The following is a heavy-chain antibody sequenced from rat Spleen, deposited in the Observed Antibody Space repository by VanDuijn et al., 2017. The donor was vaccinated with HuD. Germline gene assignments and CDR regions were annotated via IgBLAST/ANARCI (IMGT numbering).Heavy chain of an antibody. V-gene: IGHV5-25*01. CDR3: APWVRGYFDY. CDR1: GFTFSNYD. CDR2: ISPSGGST. D-gene: IGHD1-7*01. Sequence: EVQLVESGGGLVQPGRSLKLSCAASGFTFSNYDMAWVRQAPTKGLEWVASISPSGGSTYYRDSVKGRFTVSRDNAKSTLYLQMDSLRSEDTATYYCAPWVRGYFDYWGQGVMVTVSS. J-gene: IGHJ2*01.